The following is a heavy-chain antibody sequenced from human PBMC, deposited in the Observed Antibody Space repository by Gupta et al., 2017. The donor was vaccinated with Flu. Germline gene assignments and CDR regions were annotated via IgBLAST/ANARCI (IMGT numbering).Heavy chain of an antibody. CDR2: INHSGST. D-gene: IGHD2-8*01. CDR3: ARRRMLYPYYYYGMDV. CDR1: GGSFSGYY. V-gene: IGHV4-34*01. J-gene: IGHJ6*02. Sequence: QVQLQQWGAGLLKPSETLSLTCAVYGGSFSGYYWSWIRQPPGKGLEWIGEINHSGSTNYNPSLKSRVTISVDTSKNQFSLKLSSVTAADTAVYYCARRRMLYPYYYYGMDVWGQGTTVTVSS.